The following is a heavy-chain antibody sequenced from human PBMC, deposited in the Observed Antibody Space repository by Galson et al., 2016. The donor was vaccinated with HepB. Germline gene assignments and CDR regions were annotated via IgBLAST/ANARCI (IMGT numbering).Heavy chain of an antibody. J-gene: IGHJ4*02. D-gene: IGHD2/OR15-2a*01. CDR2: LYSGGST. V-gene: IGHV3-53*01. CDR3: TISARGRSFLIDF. Sequence: SLRLSCAASGFTVSNDYMTWVRQAPGKGLEWVSLLYSGGSTYYADSVKGRFTISRDNSKNSVYLNINSLRVEDTAIYYCTISARGRSFLIDFWGQGTPVTVSS. CDR1: GFTVSNDY.